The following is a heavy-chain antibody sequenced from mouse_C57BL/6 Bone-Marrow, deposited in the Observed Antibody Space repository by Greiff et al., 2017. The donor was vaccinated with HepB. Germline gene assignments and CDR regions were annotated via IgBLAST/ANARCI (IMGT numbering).Heavy chain of an antibody. J-gene: IGHJ4*01. Sequence: QVQLKQPGAELVKPGASVKLSCKASGYTFTSYWMHWVKQRPGQGLEWIGMIHPNSGSTNYNEKFKSKATLTVDKSSSTAYMQLSSLTSADSAVYSCARAGRVCFYTMDYWGQGTSVTVSS. CDR3: ARAGRVCFYTMDY. D-gene: IGHD3-3*01. V-gene: IGHV1-64*01. CDR1: GYTFTSYW. CDR2: IHPNSGST.